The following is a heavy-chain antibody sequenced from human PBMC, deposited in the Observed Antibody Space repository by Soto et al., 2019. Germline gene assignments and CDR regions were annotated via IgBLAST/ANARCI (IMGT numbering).Heavy chain of an antibody. D-gene: IGHD2-15*01. CDR2: ISGSGGST. CDR1: GFPFSSYA. V-gene: IGHV3-23*01. CDR3: AKDAIRGMRYNWFDP. J-gene: IGHJ5*02. Sequence: EVQLLESGGGLVQPGGSLRLSCAASGFPFSSYAMSWVRQAPGKGLEWVSAISGSGGSTDYADSVKGRFTISRYNSKNTLYLQMNSLRAEDTAVYYCAKDAIRGMRYNWFDPWGQGTLVTVSS.